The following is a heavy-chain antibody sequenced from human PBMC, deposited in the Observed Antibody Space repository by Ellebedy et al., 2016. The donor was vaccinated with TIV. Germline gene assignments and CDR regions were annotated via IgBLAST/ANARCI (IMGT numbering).Heavy chain of an antibody. V-gene: IGHV1-18*01. CDR3: ARERVPAAISLAWFDP. CDR1: GYTFTSYG. Sequence: ASVKVSXKASGYTFTSYGISWVRQAPGQGLEWMGWISAYNGNTNYAQKLQGRVTMTTDTSTSTAYMELRSLRSDDTAVYYCARERVPAAISLAWFDPWGQGTLVTVSS. J-gene: IGHJ5*02. D-gene: IGHD2-2*01. CDR2: ISAYNGNT.